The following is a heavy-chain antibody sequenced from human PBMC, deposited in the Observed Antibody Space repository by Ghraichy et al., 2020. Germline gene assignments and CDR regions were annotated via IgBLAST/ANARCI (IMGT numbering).Heavy chain of an antibody. D-gene: IGHD6-13*01. CDR1: GFSFSDYS. CDR3: ARPTLPRRAAVGDWYFDL. Sequence: GGSLRLSCEGSGFSFSDYSMIWVRLTPRKALEWVSYITGSSISIFYTDSVKGRFTISRDNAKNSLYLQMNSLRAEDTAVYYCARPTLPRRAAVGDWYFDLWGRGTLVTVSS. J-gene: IGHJ2*01. V-gene: IGHV3-48*01. CDR2: ITGSSISI.